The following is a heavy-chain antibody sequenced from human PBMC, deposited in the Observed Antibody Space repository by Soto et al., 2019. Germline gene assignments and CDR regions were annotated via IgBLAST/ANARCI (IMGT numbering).Heavy chain of an antibody. CDR1: GGSISSSSYY. CDR3: AREERWLHSLDY. CDR2: IYYSGST. D-gene: IGHD5-12*01. V-gene: IGHV4-39*02. J-gene: IGHJ4*02. Sequence: QLQLQESGPGLVKPSETLSLTCTVSGGSISSSSYYWGWIRQPPGKGLEWIGSIYYSGSTYYNPSLKSRVTISVDTYKNQFSLKLSSVTAADTAVYYCAREERWLHSLDYWGQGTLVTVSS.